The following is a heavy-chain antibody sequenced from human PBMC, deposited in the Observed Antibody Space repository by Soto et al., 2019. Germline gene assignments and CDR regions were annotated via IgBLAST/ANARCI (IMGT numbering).Heavy chain of an antibody. CDR2: ICGHDDSA. Sequence: EVQLLESGGGLVQPGGSLRLSCAASGFSFSSYAMSWVRQAPGKGLEWVSGICGHDDSAYYADSVKGRFTISRDNSKNTLYLQMNSLRAEDTAIYYCAREESNWDYVRLFDPWGQGTLVTVSS. D-gene: IGHD1-7*01. CDR3: AREESNWDYVRLFDP. CDR1: GFSFSSYA. V-gene: IGHV3-23*01. J-gene: IGHJ5*02.